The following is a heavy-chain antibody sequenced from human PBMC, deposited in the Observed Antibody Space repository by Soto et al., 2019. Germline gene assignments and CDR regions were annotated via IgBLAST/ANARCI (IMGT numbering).Heavy chain of an antibody. J-gene: IGHJ6*02. Sequence: WASVKVSCKASGYTFTSYDINWVRQATGQGLEWTGWMNPNSGNTGYAQKFQGRVTMTRNTSISTAYMELSSLRSEDTAVYYCARSRASYYDILTGYYYGMDVWGQGTTVTVSS. CDR3: ARSRASYYDILTGYYYGMDV. V-gene: IGHV1-8*01. CDR1: GYTFTSYD. D-gene: IGHD3-9*01. CDR2: MNPNSGNT.